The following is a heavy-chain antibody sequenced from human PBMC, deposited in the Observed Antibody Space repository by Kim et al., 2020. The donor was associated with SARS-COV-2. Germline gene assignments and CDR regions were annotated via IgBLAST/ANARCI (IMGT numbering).Heavy chain of an antibody. J-gene: IGHJ6*02. D-gene: IGHD6-19*01. V-gene: IGHV1-69*13. CDR1: GGTLRNYV. CDR3: AREGGGAAMAGYYGMDV. CDR2: IIPVFGTA. Sequence: SVKVSCKASGGTLRNYVISWVRQAPGQGLEWMGGIIPVFGTATYAQKFQGRVTITADEPTSTAYMELSNVTSEDTAMYYCAREGGGAAMAGYYGMDVWGQGTTVTVSS.